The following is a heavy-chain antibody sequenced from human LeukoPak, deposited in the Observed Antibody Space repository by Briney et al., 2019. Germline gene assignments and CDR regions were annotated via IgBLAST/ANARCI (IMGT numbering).Heavy chain of an antibody. CDR1: GYTFTSYG. D-gene: IGHD3-9*01. CDR2: ISAYNGNT. J-gene: IGHJ6*02. Sequence: ASVKVSCKASGYTFTSYGISWVRQAPGQGLEWMGWISAYNGNTNYAQKLQGRVTMTTDTSTSTAYMELRSLRSDDTAVYYCAREGYYDILTGSPYGMDVWGQGTTVTVSS. V-gene: IGHV1-18*01. CDR3: AREGYYDILTGSPYGMDV.